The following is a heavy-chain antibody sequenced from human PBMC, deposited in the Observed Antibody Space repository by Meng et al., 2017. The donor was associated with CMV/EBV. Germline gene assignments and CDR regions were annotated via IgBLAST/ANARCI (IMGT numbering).Heavy chain of an antibody. D-gene: IGHD1-26*01. Sequence: SCAASGFTFSSYWMHWVRQAPGKGLVWVSRINSDGGSTSYANSVKGRFTISRDNAKNTLYLQMNSLRAEDTAVYCCASGTLRLGFDPWGQGTLVTVSS. J-gene: IGHJ5*02. V-gene: IGHV3-74*01. CDR2: INSDGGST. CDR3: ASGTLRLGFDP. CDR1: GFTFSSYW.